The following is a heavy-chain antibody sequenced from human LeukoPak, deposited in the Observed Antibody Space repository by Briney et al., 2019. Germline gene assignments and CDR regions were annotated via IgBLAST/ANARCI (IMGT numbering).Heavy chain of an antibody. Sequence: PSETLSLTCIISSGAISPYYWSWIRQPPGKGLECFGYMYYSGRTNSHPSLKSRVTISVGTSKNQFPMKLSSVTAADTAVYYCARSSGYYWYFDLWGRGTLVTVSS. V-gene: IGHV4-59*01. CDR3: ARSSGYYWYFDL. D-gene: IGHD3-22*01. CDR1: SGAISPYY. J-gene: IGHJ2*01. CDR2: MYYSGRT.